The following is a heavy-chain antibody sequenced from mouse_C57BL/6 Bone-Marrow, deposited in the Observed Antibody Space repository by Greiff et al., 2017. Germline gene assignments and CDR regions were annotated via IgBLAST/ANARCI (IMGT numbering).Heavy chain of an antibody. J-gene: IGHJ2*01. D-gene: IGHD3-1*01. V-gene: IGHV1-50*01. CDR1: GYTFTSYW. CDR2: IDPSDSYT. Sequence: QVQLQQPGAELVKPGASVKLSCKASGYTFTSYWMQWVKQRPGQGLEWIGEIDPSDSYTNYTQKFKGKATLTVDTSSSTAYMQLSSLTSEDSAVYYCARSGIPFDYWGQGTTLTVSS. CDR3: ARSGIPFDY.